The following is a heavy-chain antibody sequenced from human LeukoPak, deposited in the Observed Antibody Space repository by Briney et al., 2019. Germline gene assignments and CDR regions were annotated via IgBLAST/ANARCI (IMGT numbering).Heavy chain of an antibody. CDR1: GYTFTSYG. V-gene: IGHV1-18*01. J-gene: IGHJ3*02. CDR2: ISAYNGKT. CDR3: ARIAVDIVATGCAFDI. D-gene: IGHD5-12*01. Sequence: ASVKVSCKASGYTFTSYGISWVRQAPGQGREWMGWISAYNGKTNYAQKLQGRVTMTTDTSTSTAYMELRSLRSDDTAVYYCARIAVDIVATGCAFDIWGQETMVTVS.